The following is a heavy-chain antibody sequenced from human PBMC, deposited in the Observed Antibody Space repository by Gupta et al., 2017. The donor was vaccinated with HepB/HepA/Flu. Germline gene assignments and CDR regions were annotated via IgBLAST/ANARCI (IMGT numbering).Heavy chain of an antibody. CDR1: GYSFSSYA. J-gene: IGHJ5*01. Sequence: QVQLVQSGAEVQRTGASVKLSCKASGYSFSSYAVQWVRQAPGQSLEWMVWINGGSGDARYSEKFQDRVTITRDTSASTVYMELRSLRPEDTSLYYCARSPIAGWFDSWGQGTLVTVSA. CDR3: ARSPIAGWFDS. V-gene: IGHV1-3*01. D-gene: IGHD2-21*01. CDR2: INGGSGDA.